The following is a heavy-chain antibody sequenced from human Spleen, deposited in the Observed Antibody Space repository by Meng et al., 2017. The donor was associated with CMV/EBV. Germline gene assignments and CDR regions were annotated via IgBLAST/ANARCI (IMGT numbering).Heavy chain of an antibody. Sequence: GGSLRLSCVDSGFTFSRYWMTWVRQAPGKGLEWVANIKQDGSEKYYVDSVKGRFTISRDNAKNSLYLQMNSLRAEDTAVYYCARTRLRDVFDIRGQGTMVTVSS. D-gene: IGHD4-17*01. CDR3: ARTRLRDVFDI. J-gene: IGHJ3*02. CDR2: IKQDGSEK. CDR1: GFTFSRYW. V-gene: IGHV3-7*01.